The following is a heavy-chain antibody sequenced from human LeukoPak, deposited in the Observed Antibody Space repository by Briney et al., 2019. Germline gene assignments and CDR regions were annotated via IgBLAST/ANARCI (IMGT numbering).Heavy chain of an antibody. J-gene: IGHJ3*02. Sequence: SQTLSLTCAISGDSVSSNSAAWNWIRQSPSRGREWLGRTYYRSKWYNDYAVSVKSRITINPDTSKNQFSLQLDSVTPEDTAVYYCCHSLSGRTGAFDIWGRGTVVTVSS. V-gene: IGHV6-1*01. CDR2: TYYRSKWYN. CDR3: CHSLSGRTGAFDI. CDR1: GDSVSSNSAA. D-gene: IGHD2-21*01.